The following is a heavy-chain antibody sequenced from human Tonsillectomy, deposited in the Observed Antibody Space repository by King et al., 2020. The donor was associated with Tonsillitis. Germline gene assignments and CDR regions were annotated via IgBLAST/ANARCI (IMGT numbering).Heavy chain of an antibody. V-gene: IGHV3-64D*06. CDR3: VKDFKDYYDSSGFWGHPALAYYFDY. D-gene: IGHD3-22*01. CDR2: ISSNGGST. J-gene: IGHJ4*02. Sequence: VQLVESGGGLVQPGGSLRLSCSASGFTFSSYAMHWVRQAPGKGLEYVSTISSNGGSTYFADSVKGRFTISRDNSKNTLYLQMSSLRAEDTAMYYCVKDFKDYYDSSGFWGHPALAYYFDYWGQGTLVTVSS. CDR1: GFTFSSYA.